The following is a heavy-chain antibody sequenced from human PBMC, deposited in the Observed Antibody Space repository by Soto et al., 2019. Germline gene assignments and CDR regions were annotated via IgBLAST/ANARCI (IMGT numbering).Heavy chain of an antibody. D-gene: IGHD3-22*01. CDR3: AKSLYYYDSSPLDH. J-gene: IGHJ4*02. CDR1: GFDFEDYA. CDR2: TNSDGTDS. V-gene: IGHV3-43D*04. Sequence: VGSLRLSCAAAGFDFEDYAMHWVRQVPGKGLEWVSLTNSDGTDSYYVDSVKGRFTISRDNAKTTLYLQMDRLRPEDTALYFCAKSLYYYDSSPLDHWGQGTLVTVSS.